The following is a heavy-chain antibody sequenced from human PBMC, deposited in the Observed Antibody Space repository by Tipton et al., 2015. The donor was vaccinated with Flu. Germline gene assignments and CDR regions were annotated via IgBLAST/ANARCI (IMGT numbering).Heavy chain of an antibody. CDR3: ARRGLLWYFDL. CDR2: INHSGST. CDR1: GGSFSGYY. Sequence: LRLSCAVYGGSFSGYYWSWIRQPPGKGLEWIGEINHSGSTNYNPSLKSRVTISVDTSKNQFSLKLSSVTAADTAVYYCARRGLLWYFDLRGRGTLVTVSS. V-gene: IGHV4-34*01. D-gene: IGHD2/OR15-2a*01. J-gene: IGHJ2*01.